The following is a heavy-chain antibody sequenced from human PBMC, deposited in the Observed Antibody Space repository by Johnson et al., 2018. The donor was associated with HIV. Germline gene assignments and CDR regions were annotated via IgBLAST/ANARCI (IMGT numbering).Heavy chain of an antibody. CDR1: GFTFSDYH. Sequence: QVQLVESGGGSVKPGGSLRLSCATSGFTFSDYHMRWVRQAPGKGLVWVSYISSGGTTIYYADSVKGRFTISRDNAKNSLYLQMKSLRAEDTAVYYCSKFQDRSAYDEDFDIWGQGTMVTVSS. CDR3: SKFQDRSAYDEDFDI. D-gene: IGHD3-22*01. CDR2: ISSGGTTI. V-gene: IGHV3-11*01. J-gene: IGHJ3*02.